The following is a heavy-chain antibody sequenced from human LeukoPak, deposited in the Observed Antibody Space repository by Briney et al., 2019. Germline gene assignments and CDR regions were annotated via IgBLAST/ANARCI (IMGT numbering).Heavy chain of an antibody. Sequence: SETLSLTCILSRGSISSYYWSWMRQPPGKGLEWIGDINYSGSTNCNPSLKSRVSISVDTSKDQFSLQLSSVSAADTALYYCARRWSGLYYYDYWGQGALVTVSS. D-gene: IGHD3-3*01. V-gene: IGHV4-59*12. J-gene: IGHJ4*02. CDR2: INYSGST. CDR1: RGSISSYY. CDR3: ARRWSGLYYYDY.